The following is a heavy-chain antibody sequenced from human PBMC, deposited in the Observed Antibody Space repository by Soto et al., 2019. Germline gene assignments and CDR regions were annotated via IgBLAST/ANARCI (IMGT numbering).Heavy chain of an antibody. J-gene: IGHJ4*02. CDR2: IYHSGST. Sequence: SETLSLTCAVSGGSISSSNWWSWVRQPPGKGLEWIGEIYHSGSTNYNPSLKSRVTISVDKSKNQFSLKLSSVTAADTAVYYCARDLTEGSQPHYGDYVGWRYWGQGTLVTVSS. D-gene: IGHD4-17*01. CDR1: GGSISSSNW. CDR3: ARDLTEGSQPHYGDYVGWRY. V-gene: IGHV4-4*02.